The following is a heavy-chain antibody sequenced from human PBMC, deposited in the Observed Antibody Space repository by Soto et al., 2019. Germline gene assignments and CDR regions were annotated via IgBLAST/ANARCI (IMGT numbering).Heavy chain of an antibody. CDR1: GFSLSTSGVG. D-gene: IGHD3-22*01. CDR3: AHTRYDSSGYHVDY. V-gene: IGHV2-5*01. CDR2: IYWNDDK. Sequence: QITLKESGPTLVKPTQTLTLTCTFSGFSLSTSGVGVGWIRQPPGKALEWLALIYWNDDKRYSPSLKSRLTIAKETSKNQVVLTMTNMDPVDTATYSCAHTRYDSSGYHVDYWGKGTLVTVSS. J-gene: IGHJ4*02.